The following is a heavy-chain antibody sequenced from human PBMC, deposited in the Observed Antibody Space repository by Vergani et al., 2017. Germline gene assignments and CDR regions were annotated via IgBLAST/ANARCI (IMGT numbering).Heavy chain of an antibody. CDR3: ARDLIENDTYGRSGY. D-gene: IGHD3-22*01. CDR1: GDTFTTSP. CDR2: IVPVFGTP. J-gene: IGHJ4*02. V-gene: IGHV1-69*01. Sequence: VQLVQSEAEVKKPGSSVKVSCKASGDTFTTSPISWVRQAPGQGLEWMGDIVPVFGTPTYAQKFQGRVSLFADDSTSTAYMELRTLKSEDTAVYYCARDLIENDTYGRSGYWGPGTLVTVSS.